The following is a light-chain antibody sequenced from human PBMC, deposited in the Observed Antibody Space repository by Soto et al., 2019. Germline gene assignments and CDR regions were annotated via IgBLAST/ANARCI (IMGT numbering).Light chain of an antibody. CDR1: HNDIGTYDY. V-gene: IGLV2-14*03. J-gene: IGLJ1*01. Sequence: QSALTQPTYVSGSPGQSITISCTGNHNDIGTYDYVSWYQQHPGRAPRLLIHGVTTRPSGISGRFSASKSGLTASLTISGLQPEDEADYYCSSFTSNRIYVFGPGTKVTVL. CDR3: SSFTSNRIYV. CDR2: GVT.